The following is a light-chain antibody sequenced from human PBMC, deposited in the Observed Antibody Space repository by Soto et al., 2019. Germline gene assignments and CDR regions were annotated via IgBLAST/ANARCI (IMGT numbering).Light chain of an antibody. J-gene: IGKJ2*01. V-gene: IGKV3-20*01. Sequence: EIVLTQSPGTLSLSPGERATLSCRASQSVSSAYLAWYQQIPGQAPRLLIYGASSRATGIPDRFSGSGSGTYFIPTISVLEPEDVAVYYRQHSGSSFFTFGQGTKLEIK. CDR3: QHSGSSFFT. CDR1: QSVSSAY. CDR2: GAS.